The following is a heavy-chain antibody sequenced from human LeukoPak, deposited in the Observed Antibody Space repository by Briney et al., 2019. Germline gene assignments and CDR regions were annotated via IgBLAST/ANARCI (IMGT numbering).Heavy chain of an antibody. CDR3: ARHQKQWLVHRDNWFDP. V-gene: IGHV4-34*01. J-gene: IGHJ5*02. D-gene: IGHD6-19*01. CDR1: GGSFSGYY. Sequence: SETLSLTCAVYGGSFSGYYWSWIRQPPGKGLEWIGEINHSGSTNYNPSLKSRVTISVDTSKNQFSLKLSSVTAADTAVYYCARHQKQWLVHRDNWFDPWGQGTLVTVSS. CDR2: INHSGST.